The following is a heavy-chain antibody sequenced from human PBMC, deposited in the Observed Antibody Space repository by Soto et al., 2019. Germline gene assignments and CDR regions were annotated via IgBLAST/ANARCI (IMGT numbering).Heavy chain of an antibody. J-gene: IGHJ4*02. D-gene: IGHD7-27*01. CDR3: ARDGDQSAQTFCHY. V-gene: IGHV1-18*04. CDR1: SYTFRTSG. Sequence: QIQMVQSGAEMKQPGTSVKVSCQTSSYTFRTSGFSWVRQAPGEGPEWMGWSRDDRGHTNYAQKFRGRLTLTTDTSTSTIYMELRSLRSDDTAVYYCARDGDQSAQTFCHYWGQGTLVNVSS. CDR2: SRDDRGHT.